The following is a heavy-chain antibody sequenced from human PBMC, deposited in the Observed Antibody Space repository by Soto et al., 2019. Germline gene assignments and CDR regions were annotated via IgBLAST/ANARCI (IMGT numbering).Heavy chain of an antibody. J-gene: IGHJ3*02. Sequence: QITLKESGPTLVKPTQTLTLTCTFSGFSLSTSGVGVGWIRQPPGQALKWLALLYWDDDKRYSPSLKSRLTITKDTSKNQVVLTMTNIYPVDTATYYFAPLVLRFDAFDIWGQGTMVTVSS. CDR2: LYWDDDK. CDR3: APLVLRFDAFDI. D-gene: IGHD3-16*01. V-gene: IGHV2-5*02. CDR1: GFSLSTSGVG.